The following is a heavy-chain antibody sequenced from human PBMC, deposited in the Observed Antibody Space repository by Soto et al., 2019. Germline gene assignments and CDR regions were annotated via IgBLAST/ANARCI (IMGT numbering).Heavy chain of an antibody. J-gene: IGHJ6*02. CDR2: INHSGST. D-gene: IGHD5-18*01. Sequence: SETLSLTCAVYGGSFSGYYWSWIRQPPGKGLEWIGEINHSGSTNYNPSLKSRVTISVDTSKNQFSLKLSSVTAADTAVYYCARVRGYSYGWGSYYYYYGMDVWGQGTTVTVSS. V-gene: IGHV4-34*01. CDR3: ARVRGYSYGWGSYYYYYGMDV. CDR1: GGSFSGYY.